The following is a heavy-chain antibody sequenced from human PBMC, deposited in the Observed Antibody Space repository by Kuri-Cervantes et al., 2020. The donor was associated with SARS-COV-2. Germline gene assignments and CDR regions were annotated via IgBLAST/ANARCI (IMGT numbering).Heavy chain of an antibody. Sequence: GSLRLSCAVYGGSFSGYYWSWIRQPPGKGLEWIEEINHSGSTNYNPSLKSRVTIPVDTSKNQFSLKLSSVTAADTAVYYCARATRRNYYYSMDVWGQGTTVTVSS. J-gene: IGHJ6*02. CDR3: ARATRRNYYYSMDV. V-gene: IGHV4-34*01. CDR1: GGSFSGYY. CDR2: INHSGST.